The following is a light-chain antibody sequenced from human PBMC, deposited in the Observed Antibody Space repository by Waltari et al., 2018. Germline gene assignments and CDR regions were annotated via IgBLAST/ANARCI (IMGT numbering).Light chain of an antibody. Sequence: EIVLTQSPGTLSLSPGERATLSCRASQYVNYNYLAWYQQEPGQAPRLLIYGASSRATGIPDRFSGSGSGTDFTLTISRLETEDFAVYYCPQYSSQPPYTFGQGTKLEIK. CDR2: GAS. V-gene: IGKV3-20*01. CDR1: QYVNYNY. CDR3: PQYSSQPPYT. J-gene: IGKJ2*01.